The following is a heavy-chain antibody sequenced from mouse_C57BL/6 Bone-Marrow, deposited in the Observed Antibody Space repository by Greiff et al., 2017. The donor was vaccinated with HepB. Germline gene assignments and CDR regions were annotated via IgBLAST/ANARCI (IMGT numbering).Heavy chain of an antibody. Sequence: QVHVKQSGAELAKPGASVKLSCKASGYTFTSYWMHWVKQRPGQGLEWIGYINPSSGYTKYNQKFKDKATLTADKSSSTAYMQLSSLTYEDSAVYYYAYLYGKEDWFAYWGRGTLVTVSA. V-gene: IGHV1-7*01. D-gene: IGHD2-1*01. CDR3: AYLYGKEDWFAY. CDR1: GYTFTSYW. J-gene: IGHJ3*01. CDR2: INPSSGYT.